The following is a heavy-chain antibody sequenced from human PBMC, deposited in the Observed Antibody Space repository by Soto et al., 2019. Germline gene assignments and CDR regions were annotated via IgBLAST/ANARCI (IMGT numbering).Heavy chain of an antibody. CDR3: VRGPTSAAADAFDY. Sequence: QVQLQESGPGLVKPSETLSLTCTVSGASISSYYWSWIRQPPGKRLEWIGYIYYTGSTNYNPSLKSRVTISVDTSKNQFSLKLSSVTAADTAVYYCVRGPTSAAADAFDYWGQGTLVTVSS. J-gene: IGHJ4*02. CDR1: GASISSYY. CDR2: IYYTGST. D-gene: IGHD6-13*01. V-gene: IGHV4-59*01.